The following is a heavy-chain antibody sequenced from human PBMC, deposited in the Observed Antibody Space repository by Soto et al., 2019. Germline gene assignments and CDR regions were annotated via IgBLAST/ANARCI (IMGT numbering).Heavy chain of an antibody. CDR1: GFPFSDYC. D-gene: IGHD1-26*01. CDR3: ARDHQWAFDL. CDR2: ISPKSTYR. V-gene: IGHV3-11*06. J-gene: IGHJ4*02. Sequence: GSLRLSCATSGFPFSDYCMSWIRQAPGKGLEWLSHISPKSTYRNYADSVKGRFTISRDNARKSLYLQMNSLREEDTAVYYCARDHQWAFDLWGQGALVTVSS.